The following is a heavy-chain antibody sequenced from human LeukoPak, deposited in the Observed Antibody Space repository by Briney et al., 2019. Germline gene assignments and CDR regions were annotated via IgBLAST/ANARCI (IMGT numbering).Heavy chain of an antibody. V-gene: IGHV3-23*01. CDR3: ARGESFAFDV. Sequence: PGGSLRLSRAASGFTFSSYAMSWVRQAPGKGLEWVSVISGSGGTTYYADSVKGRFTISRDNSKNTLYLQMNSLRAEDTAVYYCARGESFAFDVWGQGTVVTVSS. CDR2: ISGSGGTT. CDR1: GFTFSSYA. J-gene: IGHJ3*01.